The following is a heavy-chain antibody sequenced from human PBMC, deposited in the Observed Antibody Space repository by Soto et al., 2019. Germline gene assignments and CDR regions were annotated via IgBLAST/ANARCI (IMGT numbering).Heavy chain of an antibody. J-gene: IGHJ3*02. Sequence: QLHLVQSGAVVKKPGASVTVSCSASGYPVTAYYMHWVRQAPGRGLGWMGGINPATGAAKYTQAFQGRVTMARDPSKSTVFMELGGLTSEDTAVFYCARGGGVGVAGSAAFDMWGQGTLVTVSS. D-gene: IGHD3-3*01. V-gene: IGHV1-2*02. CDR1: GYPVTAYY. CDR2: INPATGAA. CDR3: ARGGGVGVAGSAAFDM.